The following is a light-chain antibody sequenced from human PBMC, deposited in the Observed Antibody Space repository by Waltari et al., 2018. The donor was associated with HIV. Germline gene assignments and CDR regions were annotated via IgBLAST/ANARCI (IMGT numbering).Light chain of an antibody. V-gene: IGKV3-11*01. CDR3: QQYDNWPLIT. Sequence: VLTQSQVTLSLSPGQRATLSCRASQSLNNYLAWYQQKPGQAPRLRIYDASKRATGIPARFSGSGSGTDFTLTISNLEPEDFAVYFCQQYDNWPLITLGPGTKVDV. CDR1: QSLNNY. J-gene: IGKJ3*01. CDR2: DAS.